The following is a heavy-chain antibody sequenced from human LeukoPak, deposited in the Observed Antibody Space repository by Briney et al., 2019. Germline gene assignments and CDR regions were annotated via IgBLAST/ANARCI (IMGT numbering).Heavy chain of an antibody. CDR1: GFTFSSYG. CDR2: ISYDGSNK. Sequence: GGSLRLSCAASGFTFSSYGMHWVRQAPGKGLEWVAVISYDGSNKYYADSVKGRFTISRENSKNTLSLQMNSLRAEDTAVYYCAKGYYDSMYDAFDIWGQGTMVTVSS. CDR3: AKGYYDSMYDAFDI. D-gene: IGHD3-22*01. V-gene: IGHV3-30*18. J-gene: IGHJ3*02.